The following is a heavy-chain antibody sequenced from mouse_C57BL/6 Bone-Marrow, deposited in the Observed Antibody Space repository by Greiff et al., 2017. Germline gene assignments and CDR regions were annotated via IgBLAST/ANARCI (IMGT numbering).Heavy chain of an antibody. CDR1: GYTFTSYG. V-gene: IGHV1-81*01. D-gene: IGHD1-1*01. CDR3: ARWPPGSSYDYYDIDY. CDR2: IYPRSGNT. Sequence: QVQLQQSGAELARPGASVKLSCKASGYTFTSYGISWVKQRTGQGLEWIGEIYPRSGNTYYNEKFKGKATLTADKSSSTAYMELRSLTSEDSAVYFCARWPPGSSYDYYDIDYWGQGTSVTVSS. J-gene: IGHJ4*01.